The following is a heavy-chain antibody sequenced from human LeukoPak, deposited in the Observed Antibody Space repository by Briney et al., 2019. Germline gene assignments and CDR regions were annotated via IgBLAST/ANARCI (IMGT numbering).Heavy chain of an antibody. CDR1: GGSISSSSYY. V-gene: IGHV4-39*07. CDR3: ARYTKTLPEDAFDI. J-gene: IGHJ3*02. Sequence: SETLSLTCTVSGGSISSSSYYWGWIRQPPGKGLEWIGSIYCSGSTYYNPSLKSRVTISVDTSKNQFSLKLSSVTAADTAVYYCARYTKTLPEDAFDIWGQGTMVTVSS. D-gene: IGHD1-1*01. CDR2: IYCSGST.